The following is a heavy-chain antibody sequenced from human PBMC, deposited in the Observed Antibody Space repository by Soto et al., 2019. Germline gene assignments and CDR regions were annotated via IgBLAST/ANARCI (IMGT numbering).Heavy chain of an antibody. D-gene: IGHD3-10*01. V-gene: IGHV3-30*03. CDR1: GFPFTTYG. Sequence: QVQLVESGGGVVQPGRSLRLSCAASGFPFTTYGMHWVREGPGKGLEWVAVISYDGSNKYYAASVKGRFTISRDNSKNTLSLQLNSLRPEDTALYYCVGGQYYFDYRGQGTLVTVSS. CDR3: VGGQYYFDY. CDR2: ISYDGSNK. J-gene: IGHJ4*02.